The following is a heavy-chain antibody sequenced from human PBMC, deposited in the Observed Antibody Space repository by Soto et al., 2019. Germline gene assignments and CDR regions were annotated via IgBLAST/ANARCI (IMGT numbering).Heavy chain of an antibody. CDR2: IYYSGST. J-gene: IGHJ6*04. Sequence: TSETLSLTCTVSGGSISSGGYYWNWIRQHPGKGLEWIGYIYYSGSTYYSPSLKTRVTIAADTSRNQFSLKLSSLTAADTAVYYCARSTLTTRGMSVWGKGTTVTVSS. D-gene: IGHD4-4*01. V-gene: IGHV4-31*03. CDR1: GGSISSGGYY. CDR3: ARSTLTTRGMSV.